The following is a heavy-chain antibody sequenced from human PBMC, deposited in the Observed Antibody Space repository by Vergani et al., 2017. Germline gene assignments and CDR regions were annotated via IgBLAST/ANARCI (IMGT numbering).Heavy chain of an antibody. CDR1: GYTFSNYY. CDR3: ARWDYGILTGYRY. V-gene: IGHV1-46*03. J-gene: IGHJ4*02. D-gene: IGHD3-9*01. Sequence: QVQVVQSGAEVKKSGASVKVSCKTSGYTFSNYYMHWVRQAPGQGLEWMGIINPSGGHTNYAQKFQGRVTMTRDTSTSTVDMELSSLRSEATAIYYCARWDYGILTGYRYWGQGTLVTVSA. CDR2: INPSGGHT.